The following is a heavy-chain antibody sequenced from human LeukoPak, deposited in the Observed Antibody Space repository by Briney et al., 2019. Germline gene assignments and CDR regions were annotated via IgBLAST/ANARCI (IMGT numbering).Heavy chain of an antibody. D-gene: IGHD1-26*01. Sequence: PSETLSLTCTVSGGSIGSGAYYWSWIRQPPGKGLEWIGYIYHSGHTYYNPSLKSRVTISVDTSKKQFSLKLTSVTAADTAVYYCARRSLVRTVGYYYGMDVWGQGTTVTVSS. CDR3: ARRSLVRTVGYYYGMDV. J-gene: IGHJ6*02. V-gene: IGHV4-30-4*08. CDR2: IYHSGHT. CDR1: GGSIGSGAYY.